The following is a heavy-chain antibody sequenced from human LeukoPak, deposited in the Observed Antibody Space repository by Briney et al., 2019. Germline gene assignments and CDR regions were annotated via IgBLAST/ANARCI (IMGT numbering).Heavy chain of an antibody. CDR3: AKRGVVIRVFLVGFHKEAYYFDS. CDR2: ISDSGGST. D-gene: IGHD3-10*01. Sequence: GGSLRLSCAVSGFTFSSAWMSWVRQAPGKGLEWVAGISDSGGSTKYADSVKGRFTISRDNPKNTLSLQMSSLGAEDTAVYFCAKRGVVIRVFLVGFHKEAYYFDSWGQGALVTVSS. J-gene: IGHJ4*02. V-gene: IGHV3-23*01. CDR1: GFTFSSAW.